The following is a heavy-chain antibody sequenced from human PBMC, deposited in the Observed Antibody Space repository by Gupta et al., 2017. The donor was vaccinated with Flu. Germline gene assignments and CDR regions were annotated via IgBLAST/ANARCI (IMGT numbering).Heavy chain of an antibody. Sequence: EVQLLESGGGLVQPEGSLRLSCAVSGFTFSNYAMSWVRQAPGKGLEWVSSISATGGTTYFADSVKGRFTISRDNSKNTLYLQMNSLRAEDTAVYYCAKRDGAGHFDYWGQGTLVTVSS. D-gene: IGHD3-10*01. CDR3: AKRDGAGHFDY. V-gene: IGHV3-23*01. CDR2: ISATGGTT. CDR1: GFTFSNYA. J-gene: IGHJ4*02.